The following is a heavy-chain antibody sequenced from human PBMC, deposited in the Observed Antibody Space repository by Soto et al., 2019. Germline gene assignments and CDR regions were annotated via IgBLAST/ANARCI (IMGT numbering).Heavy chain of an antibody. D-gene: IGHD3-10*01. CDR3: ARDRITMVRGVIPFDY. Sequence: ASVKVSCKASGYTFTSYAMHWVRQAPGQRLEWMGWINAGNGNTKYSQKFQGRVTITRDTSASTAYMELSSLRSEDTAVYYCARDRITMVRGVIPFDYWGQGTLVTVSS. CDR1: GYTFTSYA. V-gene: IGHV1-3*01. J-gene: IGHJ4*02. CDR2: INAGNGNT.